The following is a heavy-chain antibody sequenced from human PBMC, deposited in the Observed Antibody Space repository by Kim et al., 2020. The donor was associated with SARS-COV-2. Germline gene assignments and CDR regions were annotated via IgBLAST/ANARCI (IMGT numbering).Heavy chain of an antibody. Sequence: GGSLRLSCAASGFTFSSYGMHWVRQAPGKGLEWVAVIWYDGSNKYYADSVKGRFTISRDNSKNTLYLQMNSLRAEDTAVYYCARGPLRYFDWLLDDNYYYYGMDVWGQGTTLTVSS. J-gene: IGHJ6*02. D-gene: IGHD3-9*01. CDR3: ARGPLRYFDWLLDDNYYYYGMDV. CDR1: GFTFSSYG. CDR2: IWYDGSNK. V-gene: IGHV3-33*01.